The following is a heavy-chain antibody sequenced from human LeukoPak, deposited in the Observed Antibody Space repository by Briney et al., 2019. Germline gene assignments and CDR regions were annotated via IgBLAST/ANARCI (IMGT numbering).Heavy chain of an antibody. CDR2: IRGSGGNA. V-gene: IGHV3-23*01. CDR3: AKNLPGRPLDY. D-gene: IGHD1-14*01. CDR1: GFTFSSYA. Sequence: QAGGSLRLSCAASGFTFSSYAMSWVRQAPGKGLEWVSSIRGSGGNAYYADSVKGRFTISRDYSKNTLYLQMNSLRGEDTAVYYCAKNLPGRPLDYWGQGTLVTVSS. J-gene: IGHJ4*02.